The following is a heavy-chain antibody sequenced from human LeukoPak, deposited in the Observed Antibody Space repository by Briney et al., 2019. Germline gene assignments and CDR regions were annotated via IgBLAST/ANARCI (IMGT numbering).Heavy chain of an antibody. V-gene: IGHV4-39*01. D-gene: IGHD1-26*01. CDR1: GGSLSSTSSY. Sequence: PSEPLSLTCTVSGGSLSSTSSYWGWTRQPPGKGLEWIGYIHYGGNTNYNPSLKSRVTISFDTSKNQFSLNLISATAADTAVYYCARLPGGYWGQGTLVIVSS. CDR3: ARLPGGY. CDR2: IHYGGNT. J-gene: IGHJ4*02.